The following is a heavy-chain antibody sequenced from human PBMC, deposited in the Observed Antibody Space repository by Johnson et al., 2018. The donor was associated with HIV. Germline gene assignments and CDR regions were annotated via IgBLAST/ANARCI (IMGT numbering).Heavy chain of an antibody. Sequence: QVQLVESGGGVVQPGGSLRLSCVASGFTFSSYGIHWVRQAPGKGLEWVAFIRYDGSNKYYADSVKGRFTIFRDNSKNTLYLQMNSLRAEDTAVYYCARDSTPWGGDHVGYAFDIWGRGTMVTVSS. CDR1: GFTFSSYG. CDR3: ARDSTPWGGDHVGYAFDI. V-gene: IGHV3-30*02. J-gene: IGHJ3*02. CDR2: IRYDGSNK. D-gene: IGHD4-17*01.